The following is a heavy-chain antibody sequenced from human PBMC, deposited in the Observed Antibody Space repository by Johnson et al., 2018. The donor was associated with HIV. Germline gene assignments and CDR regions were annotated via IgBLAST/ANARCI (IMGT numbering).Heavy chain of an antibody. Sequence: QVQLVESGGGVVQPGKSLTLSCVVSGLDFSNFGIHWVRQAPGKGPEWVAVISFDGNLKKYADSVKGRFTISRDNSKNTLYLQMESLRADDTALYYCANGWFSGAFDIWGQGTMVTVSS. CDR2: ISFDGNLK. V-gene: IGHV3-33*08. CDR1: GLDFSNFG. J-gene: IGHJ3*02. CDR3: ANGWFSGAFDI. D-gene: IGHD3-10*01.